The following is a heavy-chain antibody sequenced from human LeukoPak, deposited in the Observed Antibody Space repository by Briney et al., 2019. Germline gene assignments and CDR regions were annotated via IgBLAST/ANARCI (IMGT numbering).Heavy chain of an antibody. D-gene: IGHD4-11*01. Sequence: GGSLRLSCAASGFTFSSYSMNWVRQAPGKGLEWVSSISSSSSYIYYADSVEGRFTISRDNAKNSLYLQMNSLRAEDTAVYYCARDLPXTTFYYYYGMDVWGQGTTVIVSS. CDR2: ISSSSSYI. CDR3: ARDLPXTTFYYYYGMDV. V-gene: IGHV3-21*01. CDR1: GFTFSSYS. J-gene: IGHJ6*02.